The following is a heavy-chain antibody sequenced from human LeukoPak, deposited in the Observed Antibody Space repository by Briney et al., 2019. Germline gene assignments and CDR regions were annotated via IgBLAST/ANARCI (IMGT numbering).Heavy chain of an antibody. V-gene: IGHV3-23*01. J-gene: IGHJ4*02. CDR3: AKYSSGLCCEY. Sequence: QPGGSLRLSCAASGFTFSSYAMSWVRQAPGKGLEWVSGISASGGSTYYADSVKGRFTISRDNSKNPLYFQMSSLRAEDTAVYYCAKYSSGLCCEYWGQGTLVTVSS. CDR2: ISASGGST. CDR1: GFTFSSYA. D-gene: IGHD6-19*01.